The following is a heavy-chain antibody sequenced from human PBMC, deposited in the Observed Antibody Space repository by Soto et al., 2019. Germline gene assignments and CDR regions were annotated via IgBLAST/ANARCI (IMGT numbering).Heavy chain of an antibody. CDR3: ARGAVRYCSGGSCYTNWFDP. D-gene: IGHD2-15*01. CDR1: GGCRSSGDYY. Sequence: SGTCVVPGGCRSSGDYYWSWIRQPPGKGLEWIGYIYYIGSTYYNPSLKSRVTISVDTSKNQFSLKLSSVTAADTAVYYCARGAVRYCSGGSCYTNWFDPWGQGTLVTVSS. V-gene: IGHV4-30-4*01. CDR2: IYYIGST. J-gene: IGHJ5*02.